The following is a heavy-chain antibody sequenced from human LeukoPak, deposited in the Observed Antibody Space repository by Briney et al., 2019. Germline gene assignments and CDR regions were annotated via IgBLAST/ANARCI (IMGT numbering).Heavy chain of an antibody. V-gene: IGHV3-21*01. CDR1: GFTFSRYS. CDR2: ISHSGYDI. CDR3: ARDLCSGGSCYSPNFDY. D-gene: IGHD2-15*01. J-gene: IGHJ4*02. Sequence: GGSLRLSCSASGFTFSRYSMNWVRQAPGKGLEWVASISHSGYDIYYADSVKGRFTISRDNAKNSLYLQMNSLRAEDTAVYYCARDLCSGGSCYSPNFDYWGQGTLVTVSS.